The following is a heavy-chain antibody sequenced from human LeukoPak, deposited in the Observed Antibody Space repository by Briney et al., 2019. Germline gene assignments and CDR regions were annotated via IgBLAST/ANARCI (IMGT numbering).Heavy chain of an antibody. J-gene: IGHJ4*02. V-gene: IGHV3-21*01. CDR1: GFTFSSYS. CDR3: ARDHSSGRYFDF. CDR2: ISGSSTYI. D-gene: IGHD3-22*01. Sequence: GGSVRLSCAASGFTFSSYSMNWVRQAPGKGLEWVSSISGSSTYIDYADSVKGRFTISRDNAKNALYLQMDSPRAEDTAVYYCARDHSSGRYFDFWGQGTLVTVSS.